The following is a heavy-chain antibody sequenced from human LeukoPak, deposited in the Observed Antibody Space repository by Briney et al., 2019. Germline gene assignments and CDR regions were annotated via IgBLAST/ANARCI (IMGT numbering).Heavy chain of an antibody. CDR3: ASTSEGAFDI. D-gene: IGHD3-16*01. Sequence: GESLNLQCKGSGYSLTRYWVGSARQMPGKGLEWMGIIYPGDSDTRYSPSFQGQVTISADKSISTAYLLWSSLKASDTAMYYCASTSEGAFDIWGQGTMVTVSS. V-gene: IGHV5-51*01. J-gene: IGHJ3*02. CDR1: GYSLTRYW. CDR2: IYPGDSDT.